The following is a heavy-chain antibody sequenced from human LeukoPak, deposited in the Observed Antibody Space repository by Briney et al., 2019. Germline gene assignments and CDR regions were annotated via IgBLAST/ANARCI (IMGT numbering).Heavy chain of an antibody. CDR1: GFTFSNYW. J-gene: IGHJ4*02. Sequence: SGGSLRLSCSASGFTFSNYWMSWVRQAPGKGLEWVANIKQDESEKYYVDSLKGRFTISRDNAKSSLYLQMNSLRAEDTAVYYCARALDSSSSRYQAFEEWGQGTLVTVSS. V-gene: IGHV3-7*01. CDR2: IKQDESEK. CDR3: ARALDSSSSRYQAFEE. D-gene: IGHD2-2*01.